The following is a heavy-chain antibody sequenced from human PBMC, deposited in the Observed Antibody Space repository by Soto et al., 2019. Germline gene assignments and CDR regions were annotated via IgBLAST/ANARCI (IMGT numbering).Heavy chain of an antibody. CDR3: ATGKRPYYGMDV. V-gene: IGHV1-69*13. Sequence: SVKVSCKASGGTFSSYAISWVRQAPGQGLEWMGGIIPIFGTANYAQKFQGRVTITADESTSTAYMELSSLRSEDTAVYYCATGKRPYYGMDVWGQGTTVTVSS. J-gene: IGHJ6*02. D-gene: IGHD1-1*01. CDR1: GGTFSSYA. CDR2: IIPIFGTA.